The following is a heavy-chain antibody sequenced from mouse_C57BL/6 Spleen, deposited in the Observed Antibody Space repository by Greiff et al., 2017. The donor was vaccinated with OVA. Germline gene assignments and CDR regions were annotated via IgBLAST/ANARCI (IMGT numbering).Heavy chain of an antibody. J-gene: IGHJ1*03. CDR2: ISSGSSTI. D-gene: IGHD1-1*01. CDR1: GFTFSDYG. CDR3: ARPHYYGSSPHWYFDV. V-gene: IGHV5-17*01. Sequence: EVMLQESGGGLVKPGGSLKLSCAASGFTFSDYGMHWVRQAPEKGLEWVAYISSGSSTIYYADTVKGRFTISRDNAKTTLFLQMTSLRSEDTAMYYCARPHYYGSSPHWYFDVWGTGTTVTVSS.